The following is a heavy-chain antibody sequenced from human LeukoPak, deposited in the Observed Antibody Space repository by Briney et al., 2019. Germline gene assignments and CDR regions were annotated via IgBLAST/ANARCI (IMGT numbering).Heavy chain of an antibody. D-gene: IGHD3-16*02. V-gene: IGHV3-23*01. CDR2: ISGSGGST. Sequence: GGSLRLSCAASGFTFSSYAMSWVRQAPGKGLEWVSAISGSGGSTYYADSVKGRFTISRGNSKSTLYLQMNSLRAEDTAVYYCAKELTFGGVIVYYFDYWGQGTLVTVSS. CDR3: AKELTFGGVIVYYFDY. J-gene: IGHJ4*02. CDR1: GFTFSSYA.